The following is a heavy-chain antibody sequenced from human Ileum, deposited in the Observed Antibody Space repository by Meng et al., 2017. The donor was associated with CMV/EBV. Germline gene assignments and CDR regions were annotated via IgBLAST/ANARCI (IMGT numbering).Heavy chain of an antibody. V-gene: IGHV4-34*01. CDR1: GGSLSGHY. Sequence: SQTLSLTCAVYGGSLSGHYWTWIRQPPGKGLEWVGEINRSGSSKYNLSLKSRLTISIDMSKSQFSLKLTSVTAADTAVYYCARDRGLDHDRWGGYFDTVYCFDYWGQGSLVTVSS. J-gene: IGHJ4*02. D-gene: IGHD3-3*01. CDR3: ARDRGLDHDRWGGYFDTVYCFDY. CDR2: INRSGSS.